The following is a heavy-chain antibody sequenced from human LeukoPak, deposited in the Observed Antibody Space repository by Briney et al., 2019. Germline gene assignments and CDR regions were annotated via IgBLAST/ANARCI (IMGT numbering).Heavy chain of an antibody. CDR2: IYHSGST. D-gene: IGHD6-13*01. CDR1: AYSISSGYY. J-gene: IGHJ4*02. V-gene: IGHV4-38-2*02. CDR3: ARDQKGSSSWYQDY. Sequence: SETLSLTCTVSAYSISSGYYWGWIRQPPGKGLEWIGSIYHSGSTYYNPSLKSRVTISVDTSKNQFSLKLSSVTAADTAVYYCARDQKGSSSWYQDYWGQGTLVTVSS.